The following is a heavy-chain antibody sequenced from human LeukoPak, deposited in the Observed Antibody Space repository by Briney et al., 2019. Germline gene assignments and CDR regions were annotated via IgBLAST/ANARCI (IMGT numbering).Heavy chain of an antibody. D-gene: IGHD4-23*01. CDR3: ARGTEITRVAGYYSFNY. V-gene: IGHV4-4*07. Sequence: PSETLSLTCTVSAGSISGYYWTWVRQPAGKGLEWIGRIYSTGSTYYNPSLESRVTISLDTSNNQFSLKVTSVTAEDTAVYFCARGTEITRVAGYYSFNYWGQGTLVSVSS. J-gene: IGHJ4*02. CDR1: AGSISGYY. CDR2: IYSTGST.